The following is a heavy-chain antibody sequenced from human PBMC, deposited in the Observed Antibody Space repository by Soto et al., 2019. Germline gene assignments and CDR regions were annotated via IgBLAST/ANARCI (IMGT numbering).Heavy chain of an antibody. D-gene: IGHD2-2*01. CDR2: IYPGDSDT. CDR3: ARHCSSTSDKNCYYYMDV. Sequence: PGESLKISCKGSGYSFTSYWIGWVRQMPGKGLEWMGIIYPGDSDTRYSPSFQGQVTISADKSISTAYLQWSSLKASDTAMYYCARHCSSTSDKNCYYYMDVWGKGTTVTVSS. J-gene: IGHJ6*03. CDR1: GYSFTSYW. V-gene: IGHV5-51*01.